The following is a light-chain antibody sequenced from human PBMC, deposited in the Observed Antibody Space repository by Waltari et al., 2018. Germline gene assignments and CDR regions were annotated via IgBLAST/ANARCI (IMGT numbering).Light chain of an antibody. Sequence: QSALTQPASVSGSPGQSITISCIGVSNDVGSYSLVSWYQHHPDKAPKLLIYDDIKRPSCVSDRFSGSMSGNTASLTISGLQAEDEAYYFCSAYAGDRTWVFGGGTKLSVL. CDR1: SNDVGSYSL. CDR3: SAYAGDRTWV. CDR2: DDI. J-gene: IGLJ3*02. V-gene: IGLV2-23*01.